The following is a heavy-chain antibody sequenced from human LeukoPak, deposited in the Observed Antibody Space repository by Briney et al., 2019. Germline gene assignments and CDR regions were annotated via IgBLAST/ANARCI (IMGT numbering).Heavy chain of an antibody. J-gene: IGHJ4*02. D-gene: IGHD6-6*01. V-gene: IGHV4-30-4*08. CDR1: GGSISSGDYY. CDR3: ARETHEYSSSYTDYSDY. CDR2: IYYSGGT. Sequence: SQTLSLTCTVSGGSISSGDYYWSWIRQPPGKGLEWIGYIYYSGGTYYNPSLKSRVTISVDTSKNQFSLKLSSVTAADTAVYYCARETHEYSSSYTDYSDYWGQGTLVTVSS.